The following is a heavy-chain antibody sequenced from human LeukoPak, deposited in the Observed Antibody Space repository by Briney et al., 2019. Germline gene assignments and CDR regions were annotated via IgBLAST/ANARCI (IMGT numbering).Heavy chain of an antibody. CDR3: ARGLAWCSSTSCYILYYFDY. CDR2: VNPNSCGP. Sequence: ASVKVSCKASGYTFTGYYIHGVRQAPGQELEWMGWVNPNSCGPHYAQKCQGRVTITRDTSISTAYTELSRLRSDDTAVYYCARGLAWCSSTSCYILYYFDYWGQGTLVTVSS. D-gene: IGHD2-2*02. CDR1: GYTFTGYY. J-gene: IGHJ4*02. V-gene: IGHV1-2*02.